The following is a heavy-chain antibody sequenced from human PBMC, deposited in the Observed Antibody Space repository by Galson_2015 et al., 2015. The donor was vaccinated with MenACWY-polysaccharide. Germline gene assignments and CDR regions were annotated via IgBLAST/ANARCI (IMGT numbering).Heavy chain of an antibody. CDR2: ISYDASNI. Sequence: SLRLSCAASGFTFSSYAIHWVRQAPGKGLEWVAVISYDASNIYYRDSVKGRFTLSRDNSKNTVFLEMNSLRAEDTGVYYCARDYCSRTSCSGMDVWGQGTTVTVSS. D-gene: IGHD2-2*01. V-gene: IGHV3-30-3*01. CDR1: GFTFSSYA. J-gene: IGHJ6*02. CDR3: ARDYCSRTSCSGMDV.